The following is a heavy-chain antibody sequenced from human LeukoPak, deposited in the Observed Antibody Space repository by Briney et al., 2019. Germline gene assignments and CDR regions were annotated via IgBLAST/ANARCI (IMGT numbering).Heavy chain of an antibody. Sequence: GASVKVSCKASGYTFTSYGISWVRQAPGQGLEWMGWISAYNGNTNYAQKLQGRVTMTTDTSTSTAYMELGSLRSDDTAVYYCARGTTVSKVGLYYMDVWGKGTTVTVSS. CDR1: GYTFTSYG. V-gene: IGHV1-18*01. J-gene: IGHJ6*03. D-gene: IGHD4-17*01. CDR2: ISAYNGNT. CDR3: ARGTTVSKVGLYYMDV.